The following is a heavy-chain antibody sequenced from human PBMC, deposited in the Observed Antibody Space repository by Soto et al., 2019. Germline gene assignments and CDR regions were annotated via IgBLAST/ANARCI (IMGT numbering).Heavy chain of an antibody. CDR2: ISGSGGST. CDR3: AKDETIAARPTFFDY. V-gene: IGHV3-23*01. J-gene: IGHJ4*02. D-gene: IGHD6-6*01. CDR1: GFTFSSYA. Sequence: GGSLRLSCAASGFTFSSYAMSCVRQAPGKGLEWVSAISGSGGSTYYADSVKGRFTISRDNSKNTLYLQMNSLRAEDTAVYYSAKDETIAARPTFFDYWGQGTLVTVSS.